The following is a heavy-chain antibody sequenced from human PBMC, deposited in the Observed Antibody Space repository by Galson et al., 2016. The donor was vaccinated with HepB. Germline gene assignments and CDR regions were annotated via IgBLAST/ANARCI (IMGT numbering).Heavy chain of an antibody. CDR1: GFTFSTYS. D-gene: IGHD3-16*01. Sequence: SLRLSCAASGFTFSTYSMNWVRQAPGKGLEWVSSLSGDSTYIYHADSVKGRFTISRDNAKKSLYLQMNRLRADDTAVYYCTRGGVFQKEDDYWGQGDLVTVSS. CDR2: LSGDSTYI. V-gene: IGHV3-21*01. J-gene: IGHJ4*02. CDR3: TRGGVFQKEDDY.